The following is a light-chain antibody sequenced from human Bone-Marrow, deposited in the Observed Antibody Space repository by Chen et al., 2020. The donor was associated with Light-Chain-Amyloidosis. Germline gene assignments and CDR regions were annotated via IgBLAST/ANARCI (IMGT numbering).Light chain of an antibody. CDR1: QSVTNY. CDR2: AAS. Sequence: DIQMTQSPSSLAASVGDRVTITCRTSQSVTNYLNWYQQKPGKAPRILIYAASTLHTGVPSRFSGSGCGTDFTLTISGLQPEDFATYYCQQGYSSPPFGPGTKVE. V-gene: IGKV1-39*01. J-gene: IGKJ1*01. CDR3: QQGYSSPP.